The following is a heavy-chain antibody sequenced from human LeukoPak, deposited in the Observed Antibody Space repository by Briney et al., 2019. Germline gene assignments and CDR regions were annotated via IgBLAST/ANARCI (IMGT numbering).Heavy chain of an antibody. CDR1: GGSISSSSYY. D-gene: IGHD3-22*01. V-gene: IGHV4-39*01. J-gene: IGHJ5*02. CDR3: ARVQKLYYYDSSGYYPYNWFDP. CDR2: IYYSGST. Sequence: PSETLSLTCTVSGGSISSSSYYWGWLRQPPGKGLEWIGSIYYSGSTYYNPSLKSRVTISVDTSKNQFSLKLSSVTAADTAVYYCARVQKLYYYDSSGYYPYNWFDPWGQGTLVAVSS.